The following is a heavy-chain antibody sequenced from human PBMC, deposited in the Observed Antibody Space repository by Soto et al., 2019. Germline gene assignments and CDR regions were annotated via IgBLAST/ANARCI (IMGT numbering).Heavy chain of an antibody. D-gene: IGHD2-2*01. J-gene: IGHJ6*03. V-gene: IGHV1-18*01. CDR1: GYTFTSYG. Sequence: ASVKVSCKASGYTFTSYGISWVRQAPGQGLEWMGWISAYNGNTNYAQKLQGRVTMTTDTSTSTAYMELRSLRSDDTAVYYCARVPGYCSSTSCYAYYYYYYMDVWGKGTTVTVSS. CDR3: ARVPGYCSSTSCYAYYYYYYMDV. CDR2: ISAYNGNT.